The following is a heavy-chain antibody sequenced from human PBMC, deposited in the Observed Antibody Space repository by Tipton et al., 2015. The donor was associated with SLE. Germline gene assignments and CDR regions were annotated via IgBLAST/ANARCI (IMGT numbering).Heavy chain of an antibody. CDR1: GGSIGSSSYY. CDR3: ARGEGQWLVY. CDR2: IYYSGST. Sequence: TLSLTCTVSGGSIGSSSYYWGWIRQPPGKGLEWIGSIYYSGSTYYNPSLKSRVTISVDTSKNQFSLKLSSVTAADTAVYYCARGEGQWLVYWGQGTLVTVSS. D-gene: IGHD6-19*01. J-gene: IGHJ4*02. V-gene: IGHV4-39*07.